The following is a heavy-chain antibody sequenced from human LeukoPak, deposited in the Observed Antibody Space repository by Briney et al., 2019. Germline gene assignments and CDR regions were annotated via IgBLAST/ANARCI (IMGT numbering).Heavy chain of an antibody. Sequence: ASVKVSCKASGGTFSSYAISGVRQAPGQGLEWMGGIIPIFGTANYAQKFQGRVTITADESTSTAYMELSSLRSEDTAVYYCARITIFGVVTRYYFDYWGQGTLVTVSS. J-gene: IGHJ4*02. CDR2: IIPIFGTA. V-gene: IGHV1-69*01. CDR3: ARITIFGVVTRYYFDY. CDR1: GGTFSSYA. D-gene: IGHD3-3*01.